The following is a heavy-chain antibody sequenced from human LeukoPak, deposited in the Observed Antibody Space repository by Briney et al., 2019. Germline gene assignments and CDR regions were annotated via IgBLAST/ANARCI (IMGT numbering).Heavy chain of an antibody. V-gene: IGHV1-18*01. CDR1: CYPFATDG. CDR3: ARPYKGAVGDY. J-gene: IGHJ4*02. CDR2: ISAHNGHT. Sequence: ASVKISCKASCYPFATDGISSVRHPPGQGLEGMGWISAHNGHTNYAQMLQGRVTMTTDTSPTTAYMGLRNLRSDDTAIYYCARPYKGAVGDYWGQGTLVTVSS. D-gene: IGHD1-26*01.